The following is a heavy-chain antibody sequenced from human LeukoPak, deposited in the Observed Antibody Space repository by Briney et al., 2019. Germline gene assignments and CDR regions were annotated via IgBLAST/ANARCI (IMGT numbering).Heavy chain of an antibody. CDR3: AKEISAYGGYDY. J-gene: IGHJ4*02. CDR2: IWYDGSNK. Sequence: GGSLRLSCAASGFTFSSYGMHWVRQAPGKGLEWVAVIWYDGSNKYYADSVKGRFTISRDNSKNTLYLQMNTLSADDTAVYYCAKEISAYGGYDYWGQGTLVTVSS. V-gene: IGHV3-30*02. CDR1: GFTFSSYG. D-gene: IGHD5-12*01.